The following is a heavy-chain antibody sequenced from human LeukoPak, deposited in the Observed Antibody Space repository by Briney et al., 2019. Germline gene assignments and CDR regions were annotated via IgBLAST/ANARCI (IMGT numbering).Heavy chain of an antibody. CDR1: GFTFGGYE. Sequence: GGSLRLSCAASGFTFGGYEMNWVRQAPGKGLEWVSYISSSGRTIYNADSVKGRFTISRDNAKNLLYLQMNSLRDEDTAVYYCARSDVELVATIQGEYFDYWGQGTLVTVSS. V-gene: IGHV3-48*03. J-gene: IGHJ4*02. CDR2: ISSSGRTI. CDR3: ARSDVELVATIQGEYFDY. D-gene: IGHD5-12*01.